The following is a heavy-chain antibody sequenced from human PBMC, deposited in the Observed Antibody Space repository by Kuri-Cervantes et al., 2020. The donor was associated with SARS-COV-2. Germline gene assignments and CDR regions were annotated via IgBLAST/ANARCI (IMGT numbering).Heavy chain of an antibody. Sequence: ASVKVSCKTFGYRFTNSFIHWVRQAPGQGLEWMGLLNPNDGGTSYEEKFQGRVTMTRDTSISTAYMELSRLRSDDTAVYYCARETYLYSSGWFSNFDYWGQGTLVTVSS. CDR2: LNPNDGGT. CDR3: ARETYLYSSGWFSNFDY. J-gene: IGHJ4*02. CDR1: GYRFTNSF. D-gene: IGHD6-19*01. V-gene: IGHV1-2*06.